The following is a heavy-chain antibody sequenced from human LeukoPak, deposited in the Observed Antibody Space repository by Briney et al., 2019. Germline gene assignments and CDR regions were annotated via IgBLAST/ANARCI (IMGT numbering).Heavy chain of an antibody. V-gene: IGHV1-2*02. CDR1: GYTFIGYY. CDR3: ARDRGYCTNGVCYPEYFQH. J-gene: IGHJ1*01. Sequence: ASVKVSCKASGYTFIGYYMHWVRPAPGQGLEWMGWINPNSGGTNYAQKFQGRVTMTRDTSIRTAYMELSRLRSDDTAVYYCARDRGYCTNGVCYPEYFQHWGQGTLVTVSS. D-gene: IGHD2-8*01. CDR2: INPNSGGT.